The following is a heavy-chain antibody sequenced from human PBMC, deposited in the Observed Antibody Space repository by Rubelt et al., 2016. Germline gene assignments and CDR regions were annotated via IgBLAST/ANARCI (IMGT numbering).Heavy chain of an antibody. CDR2: ISSGGAII. J-gene: IGHJ6*02. CDR1: GFTFSSYA. V-gene: IGHV3-11*01. CDR3: ATGTCSGWYCYYYYGMDV. D-gene: IGHD6-19*01. Sequence: AASGFTFSSYAMSWIRHVPGKGLEWVSYISSGGAIIYYADSVKGRFTISRDNAKNSLYLQMNSLRAEDTAVYYCATGTCSGWYCYYYYGMDVWGQGTTVTVSS.